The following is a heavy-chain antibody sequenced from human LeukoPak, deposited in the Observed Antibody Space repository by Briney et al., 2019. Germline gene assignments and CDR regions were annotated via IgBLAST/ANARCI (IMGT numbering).Heavy chain of an antibody. Sequence: SETLSLTCSVCGGSISSYYWSWTRQPTEKGLEWIGYIHYSGSTKYNPSLKSRVTISVDTSKNQFSLKLRSVTAADTAVYYCASISYGSGSIDYWGQGTLVTVSS. CDR3: ASISYGSGSIDY. D-gene: IGHD3-10*01. CDR2: IHYSGST. CDR1: GGSISSYY. V-gene: IGHV4-59*01. J-gene: IGHJ4*02.